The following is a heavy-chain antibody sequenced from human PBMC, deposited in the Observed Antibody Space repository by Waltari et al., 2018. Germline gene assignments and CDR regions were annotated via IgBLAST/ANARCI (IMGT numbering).Heavy chain of an antibody. D-gene: IGHD6-19*01. V-gene: IGHV4-39*01. Sequence: QLQLQESGPGLVKPSETLSFTCTVSGGSISSSRYDWGWIRQPPGKGLEWIGSIYYSGSTYYNPSLKSRVTISVDTSKNQFSLKLSSVTAADTAVYYCATKRESSASGFDYWGQGTLVTVSS. J-gene: IGHJ4*02. CDR3: ATKRESSASGFDY. CDR2: IYYSGST. CDR1: GGSISSSRYD.